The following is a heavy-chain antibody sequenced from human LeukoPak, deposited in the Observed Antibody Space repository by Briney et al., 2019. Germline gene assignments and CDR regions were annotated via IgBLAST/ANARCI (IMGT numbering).Heavy chain of an antibody. Sequence: GGSLRLSCAASGFTFSSYGMHWVRQAPGKGLEWVAVISYDGSNKYYADSVKGRFTISRNNSKNTLYLQMNSLRAEDTAVYYCAREYFIQYYYGTGSYSQYPPDYWGQGTLVTVSS. CDR1: GFTFSSYG. J-gene: IGHJ4*02. CDR3: AREYFIQYYYGTGSYSQYPPDY. V-gene: IGHV3-30*03. CDR2: ISYDGSNK. D-gene: IGHD3-10*01.